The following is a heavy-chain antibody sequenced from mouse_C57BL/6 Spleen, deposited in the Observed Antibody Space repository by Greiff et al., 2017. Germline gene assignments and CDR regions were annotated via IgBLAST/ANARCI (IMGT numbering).Heavy chain of an antibody. CDR3: ARPDSNYGGTWFAY. V-gene: IGHV5-9*01. Sequence: EVQLQESGGGLVKPGGSLKLSCAASGFTFSSYTMSWVRQTPEKRLEWVATISGGGGNTYYPDSVKGRFTISRDNAKNTLYLQMSSLRSEDTALYYCARPDSNYGGTWFAYWGQGTLVTVSA. CDR1: GFTFSSYT. J-gene: IGHJ3*01. CDR2: ISGGGGNT. D-gene: IGHD2-5*01.